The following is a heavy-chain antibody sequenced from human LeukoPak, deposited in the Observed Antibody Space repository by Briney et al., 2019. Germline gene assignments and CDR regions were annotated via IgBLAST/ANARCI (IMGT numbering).Heavy chain of an antibody. CDR3: ARVDCSSTSRYVGDFDI. D-gene: IGHD2-2*01. CDR2: INWNGGST. CDR1: GFTFDDYG. Sequence: GGSLRLSCAASGFTFDDYGMSWVRQAPGKGLEWVSGINWNGGSTGYADSVKGRFTISRDNAKNSLYLQMNSLRAEDTALYYCARVDCSSTSRYVGDFDIWGQGTMVTVSS. V-gene: IGHV3-20*04. J-gene: IGHJ3*02.